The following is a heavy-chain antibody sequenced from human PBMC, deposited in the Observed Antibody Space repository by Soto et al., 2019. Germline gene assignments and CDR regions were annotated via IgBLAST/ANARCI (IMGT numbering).Heavy chain of an antibody. J-gene: IGHJ1*01. V-gene: IGHV1-18*01. CDR1: GYTFTSYG. D-gene: IGHD6-19*01. CDR3: ARDKDSSGWSPRCFQH. CDR2: ISAYNGNT. Sequence: VSVKLYCQAAGYTFTSYGISWVRQAPGQGLEWTGWISAYNGNTNYAQKLQGRVTMTTDTSTSTAYMELRSLRSDDTAVYYCARDKDSSGWSPRCFQHWGQGTLVTVSS.